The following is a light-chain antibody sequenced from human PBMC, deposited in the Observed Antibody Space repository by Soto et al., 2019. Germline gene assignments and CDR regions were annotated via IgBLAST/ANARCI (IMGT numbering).Light chain of an antibody. CDR2: AAS. CDR1: QSVSRRY. J-gene: IGKJ1*01. CDR3: HQYASSRT. V-gene: IGKV3-20*01. Sequence: EIVLTQSPVTLSLSPGERATLSCRASQSVSRRYFAWYRQKPGQAPRLLIYAASSRSAGIPDMFSGSGSGTDFSLTISRLAPEDFAVYYCHQYASSRTFGPGTKVE.